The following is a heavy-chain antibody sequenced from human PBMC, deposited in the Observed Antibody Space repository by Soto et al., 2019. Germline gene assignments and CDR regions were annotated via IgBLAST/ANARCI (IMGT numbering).Heavy chain of an antibody. CDR1: GFTFSSYG. V-gene: IGHV3-33*01. CDR3: ARSPSGYDSRHIYYYYYGMDV. CDR2: IWYDGSNK. Sequence: QVQLVESGGGVVQPGRSLRLSCAASGFTFSSYGMHWVRQAPGKGLEWVAVIWYDGSNKYYADSVKGRFTISRDNSKNTLHLQLHSLRAEDTAVYYCARSPSGYDSRHIYYYYYGMDVWGQGTTVTVSS. D-gene: IGHD5-12*01. J-gene: IGHJ6*02.